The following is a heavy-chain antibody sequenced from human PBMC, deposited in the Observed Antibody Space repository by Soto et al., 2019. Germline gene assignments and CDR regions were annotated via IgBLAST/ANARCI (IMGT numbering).Heavy chain of an antibody. CDR1: GGSISSGDYY. V-gene: IGHV4-31*03. J-gene: IGHJ4*02. CDR2: IFYSGST. D-gene: IGHD2-15*01. Sequence: QVQLQESGPGLVKPSQTLSLTCSVSGGSISSGDYYWSWVRQHPGKGLEWIGYIFYSGSTYYNPSLQSRVTISVDTSKNQFSLKLSSVTDADTAVYYCARGGSGDIVVVAAIDYWGQGTLVTVSS. CDR3: ARGGSGDIVVVAAIDY.